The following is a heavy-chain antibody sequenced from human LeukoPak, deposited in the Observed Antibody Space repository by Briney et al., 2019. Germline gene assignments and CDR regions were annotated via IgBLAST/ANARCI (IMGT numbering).Heavy chain of an antibody. CDR3: TRETSSRYFDY. CDR2: IIPIFGTA. V-gene: IGHV1-69*05. J-gene: IGHJ4*02. Sequence: ASVRVSCKASGGTFSSYAISWVRQAPGQGLEWMGGIIPIFGTANYAQKFQGRVTITTDESTSTAYMELSSLRSEDTAVYYCTRETSSRYFDYWGQGTLVTVSS. CDR1: GGTFSSYA.